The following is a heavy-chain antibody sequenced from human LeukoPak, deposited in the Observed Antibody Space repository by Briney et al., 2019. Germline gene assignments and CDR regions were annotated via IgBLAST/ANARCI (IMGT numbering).Heavy chain of an antibody. V-gene: IGHV3-49*04. CDR2: IRNKGYGGTT. D-gene: IGHD5-18*01. CDR1: GFRFGDYA. CDR3: STVLVGGWIEHP. Sequence: PGGSLRLSCTASGFRFGDYAVSWVRQAPGKGLEGVGFIRNKGYGGTTEYAASVKGRFTISRDDSKSTAYLQMNSLKTEDTAMYYCSTVLVGGWIEHPWGQGPLVSASS. J-gene: IGHJ5*02.